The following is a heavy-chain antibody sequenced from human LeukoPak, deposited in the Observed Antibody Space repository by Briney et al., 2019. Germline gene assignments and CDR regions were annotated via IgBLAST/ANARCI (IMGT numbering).Heavy chain of an antibody. CDR2: IYYSGST. CDR3: ARQGTVGYGDLFDY. CDR1: GGSISSSSYY. D-gene: IGHD4-17*01. J-gene: IGHJ4*02. Sequence: PSETLSLTCTVSGGSISSSSYYWGWIRQPPGKGLEWIGSIYYSGSTYYNPSLKSRVTISVDTSKNQFSLKLSSVTAADTAVYYCARQGTVGYGDLFDYWGQGTLVTVSS. V-gene: IGHV4-39*01.